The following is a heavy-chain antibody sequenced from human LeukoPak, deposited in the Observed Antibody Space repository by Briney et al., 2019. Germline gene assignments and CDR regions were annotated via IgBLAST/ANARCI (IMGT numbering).Heavy chain of an antibody. CDR1: GFTFSGSA. J-gene: IGHJ4*02. D-gene: IGHD4-11*01. Sequence: SGGSLRLFCAASGFTFSGSAMHWVRQASGKGLEWVGRIRSKANSYATAYAASVKGRFTISRDDSKNTAYLQMNSLKTEDTAVYYCNPHSNYGWNWGQGTLVTVSS. CDR2: IRSKANSYAT. V-gene: IGHV3-73*01. CDR3: NPHSNYGWN.